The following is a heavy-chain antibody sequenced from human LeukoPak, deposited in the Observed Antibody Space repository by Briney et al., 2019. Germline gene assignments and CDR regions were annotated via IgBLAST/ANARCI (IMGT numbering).Heavy chain of an antibody. CDR1: GYTFTGYY. CDR3: ARAFSIAVAGYYYYMDV. V-gene: IGHV1-2*02. Sequence: ASVKVSCKASGYTFTGYYMHRVRQAPGQGLEWMGWINPNSGGTNYAQKFQGRVTMTRDTSISTAYMELSRLRSDDTAVYYCARAFSIAVAGYYYYMDVWGKGTTVTVSS. CDR2: INPNSGGT. D-gene: IGHD6-19*01. J-gene: IGHJ6*03.